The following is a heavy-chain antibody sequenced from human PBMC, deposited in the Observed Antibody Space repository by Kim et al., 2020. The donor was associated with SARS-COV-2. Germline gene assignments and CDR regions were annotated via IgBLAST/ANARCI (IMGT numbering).Heavy chain of an antibody. CDR2: FYYSANT. J-gene: IGHJ6*02. CDR3: ARDFLRSCSYHGTYSYYGMDV. Sequence: SETLSLTCTVSGGSVSSDSYYWIWLRQPTGMGLEWIGYFYYSANTNYNPSRKSRVTISVDTYKNQFSLKLISVTAADTAVYYCARDFLRSCSYHGTYSYYGMDVWGQATTVTASS. D-gene: IGHD1-26*01. CDR1: GGSVSSDSYY. V-gene: IGHV4-61*01.